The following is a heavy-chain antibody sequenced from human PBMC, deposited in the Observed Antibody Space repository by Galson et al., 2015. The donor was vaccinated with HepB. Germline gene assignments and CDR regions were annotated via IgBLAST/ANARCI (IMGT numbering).Heavy chain of an antibody. CDR2: ISAYDGNT. V-gene: IGHV1-18*01. Sequence: SVKVSCKASGYTFSTYSITWVRQAPGQGPEWMGWISAYDGNTKYAQNLQGRLTMTTDTSRTTAYMVLRSLRSDDTAVYYCARGALVAVVGATQNNWFDPWGQGTLVTVSS. CDR3: ARGALVAVVGATQNNWFDP. CDR1: GYTFSTYS. D-gene: IGHD2-15*01. J-gene: IGHJ5*02.